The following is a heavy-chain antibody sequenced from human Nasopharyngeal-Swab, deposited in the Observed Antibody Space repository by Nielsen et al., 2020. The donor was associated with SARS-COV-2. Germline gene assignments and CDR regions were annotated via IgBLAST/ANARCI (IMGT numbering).Heavy chain of an antibody. CDR3: ARGGSSGESSFDY. Sequence: GESLKISCEASGFTLSTYAMHWVRQASGKGLEWVAVISYDGSIKKSADSVEGRFTISRDNSKNTLYLQMNSLRVDDTAVYYCARGGSSGESSFDYWGQGTLVTVSA. D-gene: IGHD5-12*01. CDR2: ISYDGSIK. CDR1: GFTLSTYA. V-gene: IGHV3-30-3*01. J-gene: IGHJ4*02.